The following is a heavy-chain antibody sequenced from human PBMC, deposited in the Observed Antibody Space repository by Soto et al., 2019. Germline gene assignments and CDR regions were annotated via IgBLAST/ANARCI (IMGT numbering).Heavy chain of an antibody. V-gene: IGHV5-51*01. CDR2: VYPRDSDT. CDR3: ARPPLLGYSIHFNS. CDR1: GYIFLDYW. Sequence: PGESLKISCQAYGYIFLDYWIGRVRQMPGKGLEWMGIVYPRDSDTRYSPSFQGQVTISADRSTGTAFLQWRSLKSSDTALYYCARPPLLGYSIHFNSGGQGTLVTVSS. J-gene: IGHJ4*02. D-gene: IGHD2-15*01.